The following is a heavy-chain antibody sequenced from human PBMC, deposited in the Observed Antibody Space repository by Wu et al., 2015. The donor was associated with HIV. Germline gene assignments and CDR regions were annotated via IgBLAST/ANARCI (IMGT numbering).Heavy chain of an antibody. CDR3: ARDLGTKDCGGDCYSNYYYYYMDV. D-gene: IGHD2-21*01. Sequence: QVQLVQSEAEVKKPGSSVKVSCKASGGTFSSYAISWVRQAPGQGLEWMGGIIPIFGTANYAQKFQGRVTITADESTSTAYMELSSLRSEDTAVYYCARDLGTKDCGGDCYSNYYYYYMDVWGKGTTVTVSS. CDR2: IIPIFGTA. V-gene: IGHV1-69*12. CDR1: GGTFSSYA. J-gene: IGHJ6*03.